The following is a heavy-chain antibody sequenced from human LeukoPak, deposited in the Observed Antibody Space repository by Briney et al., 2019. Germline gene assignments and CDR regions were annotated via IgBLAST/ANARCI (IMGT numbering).Heavy chain of an antibody. V-gene: IGHV1-46*01. CDR2: INPSGGST. J-gene: IGHJ6*02. Sequence: ASVKVSCKASGYTFTSYYMHWVRQAPGQGLEWMGIINPSGGSTSYAQKFQGRVTMTRDTSTSTVYMELSSLRSEDTAVYYCARGIAAASPYHYYGMDVWGQGTTVTVSS. CDR3: ARGIAAASPYHYYGMDV. CDR1: GYTFTSYY. D-gene: IGHD6-13*01.